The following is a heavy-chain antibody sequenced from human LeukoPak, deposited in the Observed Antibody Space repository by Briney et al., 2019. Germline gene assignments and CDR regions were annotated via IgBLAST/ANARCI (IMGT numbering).Heavy chain of an antibody. D-gene: IGHD3-22*01. V-gene: IGHV4-34*01. CDR2: INHSGST. J-gene: IGHJ4*02. CDR3: ARGTYYYDSSGYYPDY. CDR1: GVSFSCYY. Sequence: PSETLSLTCAVYGVSFSCYYWSWIRQPPGKGLEWIGEINHSGSTNYNPSLKSRVTISVDTSKIQFSLKLSSVTAADTAVYYCARGTYYYDSSGYYPDYWGQGTLVTVSS.